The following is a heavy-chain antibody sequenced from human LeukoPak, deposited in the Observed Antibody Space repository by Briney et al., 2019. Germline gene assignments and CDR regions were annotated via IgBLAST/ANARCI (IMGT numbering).Heavy chain of an antibody. J-gene: IGHJ6*02. D-gene: IGHD2-15*01. CDR1: GFTFSTYD. V-gene: IGHV3-13*04. CDR2: INPAGDT. Sequence: AGGSLRLSCAASGFTFSTYDMHWVRQATGKGLEWVSGINPAGDTYYPGSVKGRFTISREDAKNSFYLQMNSLRVGDTAVYYCARGDCSGGSCSSMHVWGQGTTVTVSS. CDR3: ARGDCSGGSCSSMHV.